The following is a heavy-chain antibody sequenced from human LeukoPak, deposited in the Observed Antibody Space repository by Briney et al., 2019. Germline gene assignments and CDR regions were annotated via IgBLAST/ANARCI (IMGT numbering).Heavy chain of an antibody. CDR2: ITYDGGNE. CDR1: GFTFSSYG. D-gene: IGHD6-19*01. J-gene: IGHJ4*02. CDR3: AKVRWDNSGWYYLDS. V-gene: IGHV3-30*18. Sequence: GGSLRLSCAASGFTFSSYGMNWVRQAPGKGLEWVAVITYDGGNEYYTDSVKGRFTISRDNSKSTLYLQMNSLRTEDTAVYYCAKVRWDNSGWYYLDSWGQGTLVTVSS.